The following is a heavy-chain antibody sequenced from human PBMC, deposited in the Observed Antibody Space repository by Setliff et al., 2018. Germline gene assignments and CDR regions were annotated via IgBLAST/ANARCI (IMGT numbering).Heavy chain of an antibody. Sequence: PSETLSLTCTVSGGSISSYYWSWIRQPPGKGLEWIGYIYYGGTTNYNPSLKSRVTISVDASKNQFSLKLNSVTAADTAVYYCASGGAGFFTLGRWGQGTLVTVSS. D-gene: IGHD3-3*01. CDR2: IYYGGTT. V-gene: IGHV4-59*08. CDR1: GGSISSYY. J-gene: IGHJ4*02. CDR3: ASGGAGFFTLGR.